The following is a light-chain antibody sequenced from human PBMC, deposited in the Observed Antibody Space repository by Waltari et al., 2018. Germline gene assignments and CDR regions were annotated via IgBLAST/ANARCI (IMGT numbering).Light chain of an antibody. CDR1: QSVSRA. Sequence: EIGLTQSPGSLSSSPGERVPPPCRASQSVSRALAWYQQKPGQAPRLLIFGASNRATGIPDRFSGSGSETDFSLTISRLEPEDFAVYYCQHYVRLPATFGRGTKVEIK. V-gene: IGKV3-20*01. CDR3: QHYVRLPAT. CDR2: GAS. J-gene: IGKJ1*01.